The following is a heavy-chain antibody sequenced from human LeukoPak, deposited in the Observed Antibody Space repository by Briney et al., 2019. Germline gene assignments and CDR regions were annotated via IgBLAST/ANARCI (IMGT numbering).Heavy chain of an antibody. V-gene: IGHV3-48*02. CDR1: GFTFSSYS. CDR3: ARDSSFMVQGVIAFDY. J-gene: IGHJ4*02. CDR2: ISSSSSTI. Sequence: GGSLRLSCAASGFTFSSYSMNWVRQAPGKGLEWVSCISSSSSTIYYADSVKGRFTISRDNAKNSLYLQMNSLRDEDTAVYYCARDSSFMVQGVIAFDYWGQGTLVTVSS. D-gene: IGHD3-10*01.